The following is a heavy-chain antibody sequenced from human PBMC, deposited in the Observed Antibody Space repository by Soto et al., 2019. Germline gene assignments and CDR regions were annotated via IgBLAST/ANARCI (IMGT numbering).Heavy chain of an antibody. J-gene: IGHJ1*01. CDR2: VSPDSGNA. CDR1: GYTFTDYD. D-gene: IGHD3-9*01. Sequence: ASVKVSCKTSGYTFTDYDINWVRQAPGQGLEWMGWVSPDSGNAGYAQQFQGRVSMTSDTSTSTVYMELTSLRSEDTAVYFCEVTTGYWGQG. V-gene: IGHV1-8*01. CDR3: EVTTGY.